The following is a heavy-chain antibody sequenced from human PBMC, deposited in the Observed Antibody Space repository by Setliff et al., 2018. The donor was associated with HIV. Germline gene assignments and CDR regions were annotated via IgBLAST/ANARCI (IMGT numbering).Heavy chain of an antibody. V-gene: IGHV1-18*01. D-gene: IGHD2-8*01. J-gene: IGHJ4*02. Sequence: ASVKVSCKASGYNFTNYGIGWVRQAPGQGLEYLGWIGTYSGNTDYAQSVQGRVTMTRDTSTGTVYMDLRSLRSDDTAMYYCAREKYGDKFDYWGQGTLVTVAS. CDR2: IGTYSGNT. CDR1: GYNFTNYG. CDR3: AREKYGDKFDY.